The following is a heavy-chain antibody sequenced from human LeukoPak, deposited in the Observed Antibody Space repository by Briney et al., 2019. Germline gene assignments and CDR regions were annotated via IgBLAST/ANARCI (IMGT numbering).Heavy chain of an antibody. V-gene: IGHV4-34*12. D-gene: IGHD6-6*01. CDR3: ARAPLWTKAARPFDY. CDR2: ILHSGST. CDR1: GTSFRSYY. J-gene: IGHJ4*02. Sequence: PSETLSLTCAVSGTSFRSYYWNWIRQPPGKGLEWIGEILHSGSTNYNPSLNTRVTMAVDTSKNQFSLKLSSVTAADTAVYYCARAPLWTKAARPFDYWGQGTLVTVSS.